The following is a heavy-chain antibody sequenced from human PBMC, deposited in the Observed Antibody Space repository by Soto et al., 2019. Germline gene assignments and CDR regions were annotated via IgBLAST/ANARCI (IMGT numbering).Heavy chain of an antibody. CDR1: GYSFTTDW. V-gene: IGHV5-10-1*01. Sequence: GESLKISCKGSGYSFTTDWINWVRQMPGQGLEWMGKIYPGDSHTINSPSFQGRVTMSPDKSINTAYLQWSGLKASDTGMYDCARPDSSGYSPGGDGFQIWGQGTMVT. D-gene: IGHD3-22*01. J-gene: IGHJ3*02. CDR2: IYPGDSHT. CDR3: ARPDSSGYSPGGDGFQI.